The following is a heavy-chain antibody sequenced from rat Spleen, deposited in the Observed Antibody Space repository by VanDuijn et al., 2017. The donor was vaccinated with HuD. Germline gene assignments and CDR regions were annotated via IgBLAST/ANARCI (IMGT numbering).Heavy chain of an antibody. CDR2: ISPSGGIT. CDR3: ATVGSRISRFAYWGQGTLVTVASGKIHYCDYYVMDA. D-gene: IGHD2-7*01. J-gene: IGHJ4*01. V-gene: IGHV5-19*01. CDR1: GFTFSSYW. Sequence: EVQLVETGGGLVQPGESLKLSCVASGFTFSSYWMYWIRQAPGEGLEWVASISPSGGITDYRDSVKGRFAISRDTAKSTLYLQMDSLGSEDTATYFCATVGSRISRFAYWGQGTLVTVASGKIHYCDYYVMDAWGQGASVTVSS.